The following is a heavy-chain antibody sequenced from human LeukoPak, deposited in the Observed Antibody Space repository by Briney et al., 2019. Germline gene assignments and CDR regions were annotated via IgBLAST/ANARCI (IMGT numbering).Heavy chain of an antibody. D-gene: IGHD2-21*02. CDR1: GGSISSYY. J-gene: IGHJ3*02. Sequence: SETLSLTCTVSGGSISSYYWSWIRQPPGKGLEWIGYIYYSGSTNYNPSLKSRVTISVDTSKNQFSLKLSSVTAADTAVYYCARYSYCGGDCYDAFDIWGQGTMVTVSS. CDR2: IYYSGST. V-gene: IGHV4-59*01. CDR3: ARYSYCGGDCYDAFDI.